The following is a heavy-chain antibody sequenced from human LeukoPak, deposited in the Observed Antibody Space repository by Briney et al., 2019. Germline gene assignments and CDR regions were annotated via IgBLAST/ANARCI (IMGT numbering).Heavy chain of an antibody. J-gene: IGHJ4*02. D-gene: IGHD5-18*01. CDR2: IIPILGIA. CDR3: ARGGSIYSYGFGY. CDR1: GGTFSSYA. V-gene: IGHV1-69*04. Sequence: SVKVSCKASGGTFSSYAISWVRQAPGQGLEWMGRIIPILGIANYAQKFQGRVTITADKSTSTAYMELSSLRSEDTAVYYCARGGSIYSYGFGYWGQGTLVTVSS.